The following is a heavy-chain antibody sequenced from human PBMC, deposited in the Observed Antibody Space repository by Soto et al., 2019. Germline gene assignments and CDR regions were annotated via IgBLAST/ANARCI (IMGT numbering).Heavy chain of an antibody. D-gene: IGHD6-13*01. Sequence: ASVKVSCKASGGTFSSYAISWVRQAPGQGLEWMGWINPNSGGTNYAQKFRGWVTMTRDTSISTAYMELSRLRSDDTAVYYCARPTSYSSSWFDYWGQGTLVTVSS. V-gene: IGHV1-2*04. CDR1: GGTFSSYA. CDR2: INPNSGGT. J-gene: IGHJ4*02. CDR3: ARPTSYSSSWFDY.